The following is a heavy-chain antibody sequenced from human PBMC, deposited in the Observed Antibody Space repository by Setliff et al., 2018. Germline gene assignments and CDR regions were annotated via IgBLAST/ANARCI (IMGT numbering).Heavy chain of an antibody. D-gene: IGHD3-10*01. CDR1: GYSISSDYY. V-gene: IGHV4-38-2*01. J-gene: IGHJ4*02. CDR3: ARLYEFGELFSNY. Sequence: SETLSLTCAVSGYSISSDYYWGWIRQPPGKGLEWIGSIYHSGSTYYNPSLKSRVTISVDTSKNQFSLKLSSVTAADTAVYYCARLYEFGELFSNYWGQGTLVTVSS. CDR2: IYHSGST.